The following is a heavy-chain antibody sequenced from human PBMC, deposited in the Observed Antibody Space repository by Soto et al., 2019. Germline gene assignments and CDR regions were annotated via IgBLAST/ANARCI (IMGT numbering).Heavy chain of an antibody. Sequence: EVQLVESGGGMVQTGGSLRLSCVASGFNFETHDMHWVRQVTGKGLEWVAGIGTLFDRFYPDSVKGRFTISRENAKTSVDLQMTNLRTGDTGVYYGARARYKDFVSGPPPMFDPRGQGTLVTVSS. CDR1: GFNFETHD. CDR3: ARARYKDFVSGPPPMFDP. D-gene: IGHD2-15*01. V-gene: IGHV3-13*01. CDR2: IGTLFDR. J-gene: IGHJ5*02.